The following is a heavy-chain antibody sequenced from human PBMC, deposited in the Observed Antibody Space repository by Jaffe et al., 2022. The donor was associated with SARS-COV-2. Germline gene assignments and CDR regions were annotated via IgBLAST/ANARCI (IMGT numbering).Heavy chain of an antibody. V-gene: IGHV3-23*01. D-gene: IGHD3-3*01. J-gene: IGHJ4*02. Sequence: EVQLLESGGGLVQPGGSLRLSCAASGFTFSSYAMSWVRQAPGKGLEWVSAISGSGGSTYYADSVKGRFTISRDNSKNTLYLQMNSLRAEDTAVYYCAKDRWRGKGLRFLEWGDFDYWGQGTLVTVSS. CDR2: ISGSGGST. CDR3: AKDRWRGKGLRFLEWGDFDY. CDR1: GFTFSSYA.